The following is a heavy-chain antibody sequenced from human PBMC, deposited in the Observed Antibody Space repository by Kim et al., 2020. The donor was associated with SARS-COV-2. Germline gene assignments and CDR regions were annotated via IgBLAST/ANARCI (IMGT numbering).Heavy chain of an antibody. CDR2: MNPNSGHT. CDR1: GYTFTSYD. D-gene: IGHD3-9*01. V-gene: IGHV1-8*01. J-gene: IGHJ5*02. Sequence: ASVKVSCKASGYTFTSYDINWVRQATGQGLEWMGWMNPNSGHTGYAQKFQGRVTMTRNTSISTAYMELSSLRSEDTAVYYCACAGRYFDWLRTTLHRNWFDPWGQGALVTVSS. CDR3: ACAGRYFDWLRTTLHRNWFDP.